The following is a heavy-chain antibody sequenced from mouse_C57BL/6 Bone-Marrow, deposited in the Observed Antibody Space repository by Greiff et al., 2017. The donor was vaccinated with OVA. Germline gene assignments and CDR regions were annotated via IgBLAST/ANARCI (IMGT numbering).Heavy chain of an antibody. D-gene: IGHD3-2*02. V-gene: IGHV1-69*01. CDR3: AREAGALYAMDY. CDR1: GYTFSSYW. J-gene: IGHJ4*01. Sequence: QVQLQQPGAELVMPGASVKLSCKASGYTFSSYWMHWVKQRPGQGLEWIGEIDPSDSYTNYNQKFTGKSTLTVDKSSSTAYRQLSSMTSEDAAVDYGAREAGALYAMDYWGQGTSVTVSS. CDR2: IDPSDSYT.